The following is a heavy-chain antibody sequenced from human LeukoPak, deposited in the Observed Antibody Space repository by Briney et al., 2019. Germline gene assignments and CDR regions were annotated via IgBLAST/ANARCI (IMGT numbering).Heavy chain of an antibody. J-gene: IGHJ6*02. CDR3: ARSNRLSYGMDV. CDR1: GGSISSYY. V-gene: IGHV4-59*01. D-gene: IGHD2/OR15-2a*01. Sequence: SETLSLTCTVSGGSISSYYWSWIRQPPGKGLEWIGYIYYSGSTNYNPSLKSRVTISVDTSKNQFSLKLSSVTAADTAVYYCARSNRLSYGMDVWGQGTTVTVSS. CDR2: IYYSGST.